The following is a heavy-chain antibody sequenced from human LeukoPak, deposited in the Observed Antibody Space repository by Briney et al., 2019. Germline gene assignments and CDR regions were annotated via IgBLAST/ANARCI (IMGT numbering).Heavy chain of an antibody. CDR3: ARDIVVVPAAMDSPFDP. CDR1: GYSISSGYY. CDR2: IYHSGST. Sequence: SETLSLTCTVSGYSISSGYYWGWIRQPPGKGLEWIGSIYHSGSTYYNPSLKSRVTISVDTSKNQFSLKLSSVTAADTAVYYCARDIVVVPAAMDSPFDPWGQGTLVTVSS. V-gene: IGHV4-38-2*02. J-gene: IGHJ5*02. D-gene: IGHD2-2*01.